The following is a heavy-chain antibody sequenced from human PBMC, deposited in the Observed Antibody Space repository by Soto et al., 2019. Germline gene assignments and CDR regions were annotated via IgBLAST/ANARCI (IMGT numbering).Heavy chain of an antibody. V-gene: IGHV4-31*03. CDR2: IYYSGST. J-gene: IGHJ4*02. CDR1: GGTIRSYD. CDR3: ARGFAIDWYTYYFDY. D-gene: IGHD3-9*01. Sequence: SETLSLTCTVSGGTIRSYDWSWIRQHPGKGLEWIGYIYYSGSTYYNPSLKSRVTISVDTSKNQSSLKLSSVTAADTAVYYCARGFAIDWYTYYFDYWGQGPLVTVSS.